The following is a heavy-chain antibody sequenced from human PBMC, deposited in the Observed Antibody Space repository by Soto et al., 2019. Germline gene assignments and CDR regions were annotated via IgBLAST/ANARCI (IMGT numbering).Heavy chain of an antibody. CDR3: AHRQRTVYFDY. CDR1: GFSLSTSGVG. CDR2: IYWDDDK. Sequence: QITLKESGPTLVKPTQTLTLTCTFSGFSLSTSGVGVGWIRQPPGKALEWLALIYWDDDKRYSPSLKSRLTITEDTSKNPVVRTMTNMDPVDTATYYCAHRQRTVYFDYWGQGTLVPVSS. J-gene: IGHJ4*02. D-gene: IGHD4-17*01. V-gene: IGHV2-5*02.